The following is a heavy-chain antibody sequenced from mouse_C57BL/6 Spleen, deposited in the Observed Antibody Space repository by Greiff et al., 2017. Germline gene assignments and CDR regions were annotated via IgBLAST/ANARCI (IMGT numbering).Heavy chain of an antibody. CDR2: INPGSGGT. D-gene: IGHD1-1*01. Sequence: VQLQQSGAELVRPGTSVKVSCKASGYAFTNYLIEWVQQRPGQGLEWIGVINPGSGGTNYNEKFKGKATLTADKSSSTAYMQLSSLTSEASAVYFCARGATTVYYFDYWGQGTTLTVSS. J-gene: IGHJ2*01. CDR1: GYAFTNYL. V-gene: IGHV1-54*01. CDR3: ARGATTVYYFDY.